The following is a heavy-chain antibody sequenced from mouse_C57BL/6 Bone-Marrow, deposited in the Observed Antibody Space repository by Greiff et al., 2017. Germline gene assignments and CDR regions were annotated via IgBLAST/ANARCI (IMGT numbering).Heavy chain of an antibody. CDR3: ARGGFYYGSSYDY. V-gene: IGHV1-82*01. Sequence: VKLMESGPELVKPGASVKISCKASGYAFSSSWMNWVKQRPGKGLEWIGRIYPGDGDTNYNGKFKGKATLTADKSSSTAYMQLSSLTSEDSAVYFCARGGFYYGSSYDYWGQGTTLTVSS. CDR2: IYPGDGDT. D-gene: IGHD1-1*01. CDR1: GYAFSSSW. J-gene: IGHJ2*01.